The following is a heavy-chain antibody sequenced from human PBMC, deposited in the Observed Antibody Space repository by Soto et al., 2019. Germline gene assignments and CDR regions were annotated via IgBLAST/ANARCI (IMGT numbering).Heavy chain of an antibody. CDR1: GGSISSSSYY. J-gene: IGHJ6*02. CDR2: IYYSGST. Sequence: LSLTCTVSGGSISSSSYYWGWIRQPPGKGLEWIGSIYYSGSTYYNPSLKSRVTISVDTSKNQFSLKLSSVTAADTAVYYCARASALGMDVWGQGTTVTVSS. V-gene: IGHV4-39*01. D-gene: IGHD1-26*01. CDR3: ARASALGMDV.